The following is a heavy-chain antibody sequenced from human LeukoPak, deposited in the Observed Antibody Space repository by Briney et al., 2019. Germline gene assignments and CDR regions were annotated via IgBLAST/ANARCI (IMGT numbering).Heavy chain of an antibody. V-gene: IGHV1-2*02. J-gene: IGHJ4*02. CDR1: GYTLTGYY. Sequence: ASVKVSCKASGYTLTGYYMHWVRQAPGQGLEWMGWINPNSGGTNYAQKFQGRVTMTRDTSISAAYMELSRLRSDDTAVYYCARDEVEMATIYDYWGQGTRVTVSS. CDR3: ARDEVEMATIYDY. D-gene: IGHD5-24*01. CDR2: INPNSGGT.